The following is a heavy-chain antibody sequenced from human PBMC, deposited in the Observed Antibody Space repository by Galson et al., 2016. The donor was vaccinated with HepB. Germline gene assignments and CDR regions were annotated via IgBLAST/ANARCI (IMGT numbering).Heavy chain of an antibody. CDR2: INPSGGST. CDR1: GYTFTSYY. J-gene: IGHJ3*02. D-gene: IGHD3-22*01. V-gene: IGHV1-46*01. Sequence: SVKVSCKASGYTFTSYYMHWVRQAPGQGLEWMGIINPSGGSTGYAQKFQGRVTMTRDTSTSTVYMELSSLKSEDTAVYYCARNRGADRSGYYIGPHDAFEIWGQGTMVTVSS. CDR3: ARNRGADRSGYYIGPHDAFEI.